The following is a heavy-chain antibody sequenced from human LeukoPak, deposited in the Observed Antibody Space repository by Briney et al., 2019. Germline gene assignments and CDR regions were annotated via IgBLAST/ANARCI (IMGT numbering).Heavy chain of an antibody. CDR2: ISSSSSLI. Sequence: GGSLRLSWAASGFTFSNYGMNWVRQAPGKGLEWISYISSSSSLIYYADSVKGPFTISRDNAKNSLYLQMNSLIDENTAVYYCARVGLGSRHDNWFDPWGQGTLVTVSS. D-gene: IGHD3-10*01. CDR3: ARVGLGSRHDNWFDP. V-gene: IGHV3-48*02. CDR1: GFTFSNYG. J-gene: IGHJ5*02.